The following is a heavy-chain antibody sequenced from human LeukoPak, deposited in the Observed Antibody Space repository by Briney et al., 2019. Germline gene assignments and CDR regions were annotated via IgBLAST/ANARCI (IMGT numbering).Heavy chain of an antibody. CDR3: AREIVVVPAADLVDY. CDR1: GYTFTGYY. Sequence: ASVKVSCKASGYTFTGYYMHWVRRAPGQGLEWMGWINPNSGGTNYAQKFQGRVTMTRDTSISTAYMELSRLRSDDTAVYYCAREIVVVPAADLVDYWGQGTLVTVSS. CDR2: INPNSGGT. J-gene: IGHJ4*02. V-gene: IGHV1-2*02. D-gene: IGHD2-2*01.